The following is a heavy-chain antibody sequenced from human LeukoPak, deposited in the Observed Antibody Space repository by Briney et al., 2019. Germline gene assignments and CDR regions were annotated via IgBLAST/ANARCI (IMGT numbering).Heavy chain of an antibody. V-gene: IGHV3-21*01. D-gene: IGHD3/OR15-3a*01. CDR2: IGSGSGFI. CDR3: ARVAEDSRDY. CDR1: GFTFSRYT. J-gene: IGHJ4*02. Sequence: GGSLRLSCAVSGFTFSRYTMNWVRQAPGKGLEWVSSIGSGSGFIFAADSVKGRSTISRATTKNLLYLQITSLGVEHTAVYYCARVAEDSRDYWGQGTLVTVSS.